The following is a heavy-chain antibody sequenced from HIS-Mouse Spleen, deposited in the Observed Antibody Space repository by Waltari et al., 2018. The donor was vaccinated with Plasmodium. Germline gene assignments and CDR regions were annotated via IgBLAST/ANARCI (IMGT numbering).Heavy chain of an antibody. CDR1: AYTFPGSY. CDR3: ARDGPGETSFDY. CDR2: INPNSGGT. J-gene: IGHJ4*02. D-gene: IGHD3-16*01. Sequence: QVQLVQYGAAVKKPGASLKVPCNASAYTFPGSYIPWARQAPGQGLEWMGWINPNSGGTNYAQKFQGRVTMTRDTAISTAYMELSRLRSDDTAVYYCARDGPGETSFDYWGQGTLVTVSS. V-gene: IGHV1-2*02.